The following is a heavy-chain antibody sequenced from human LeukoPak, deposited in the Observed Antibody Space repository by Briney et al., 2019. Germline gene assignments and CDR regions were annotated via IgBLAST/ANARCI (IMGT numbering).Heavy chain of an antibody. D-gene: IGHD3-22*01. Sequence: SQTLSLTCTVSGGSISSGGYYWSWIRQHPGKGLEWIGNIYDSGSTYYNPSLKSRVTISVDTSRNQFSLKLSSVTAADTAVYYCARTYYYDSSGYPTDGFDIWGQGTMVTVSS. V-gene: IGHV4-31*03. CDR2: IYDSGST. J-gene: IGHJ3*02. CDR3: ARTYYYDSSGYPTDGFDI. CDR1: GGSISSGGYY.